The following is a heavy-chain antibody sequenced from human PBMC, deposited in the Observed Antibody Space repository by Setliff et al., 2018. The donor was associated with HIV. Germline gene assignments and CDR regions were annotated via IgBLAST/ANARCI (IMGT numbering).Heavy chain of an antibody. D-gene: IGHD4-17*01. CDR2: VSYSGST. CDR3: ASFFVTTVTNQDY. Sequence: PSETLSLTCAVSGYAISSGYYWGWIRRPPGKGLEWIGTVSYSGSTNYNPSLKSRVTISVDTSENQFSLRLSSVTAADTAVYYCASFFVTTVTNQDYWGQGTPVTVSS. J-gene: IGHJ4*02. CDR1: GYAISSGYY. V-gene: IGHV4-38-2*01.